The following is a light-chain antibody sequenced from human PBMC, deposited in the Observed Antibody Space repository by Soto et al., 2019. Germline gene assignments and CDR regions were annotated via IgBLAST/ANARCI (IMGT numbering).Light chain of an antibody. CDR2: GAS. J-gene: IGKJ1*01. V-gene: IGKV3-15*01. CDR1: QSISSN. CDR3: MQSVQHPWT. Sequence: EIVLTQSPATLSVSPGERATLSCRASQSISSNLAWYQQKPGQAPRLLIYGASTRATGIPARFSGSGSGTDFTLKISRVEAEDVGVYYCMQSVQHPWTFGQGTKVDIK.